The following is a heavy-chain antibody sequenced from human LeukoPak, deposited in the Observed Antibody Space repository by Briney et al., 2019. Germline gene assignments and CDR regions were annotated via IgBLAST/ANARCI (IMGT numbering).Heavy chain of an antibody. CDR3: AKTLVGATAYFDS. J-gene: IGHJ4*02. CDR1: GSTFSSFTCSNYA. D-gene: IGHD1-26*01. CDR2: ITGTGGST. V-gene: IGHV3-23*01. Sequence: GPLRPSCAAPGSTFSSFTCSNYARRWARQSPGRGLEWVATITGTGGSTYYADSVKGRFIISRDNSKSTVNLQMNSLRAEDTALYYCAKTLVGATAYFDSWGQGTLVTVSS.